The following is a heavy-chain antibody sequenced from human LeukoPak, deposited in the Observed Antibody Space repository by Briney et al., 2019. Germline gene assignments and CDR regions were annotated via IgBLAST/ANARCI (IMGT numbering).Heavy chain of an antibody. CDR1: GESFTGYY. CDR2: ISHSSIT. J-gene: IGHJ4*02. D-gene: IGHD1-26*01. Sequence: SETLSLTCVLYGESFTGYYGSWIRQSPEKGLEWIGEISHSSITQYNAALKSRVTISLDRSNNQFSLRLASVTAADTVVYYCARHDGRVGAGDYWGQGTLVTVSS. CDR3: ARHDGRVGAGDY. V-gene: IGHV4-34*01.